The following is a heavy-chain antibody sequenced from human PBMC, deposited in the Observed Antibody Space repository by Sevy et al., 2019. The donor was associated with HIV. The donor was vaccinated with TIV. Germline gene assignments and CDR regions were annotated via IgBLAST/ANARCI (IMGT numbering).Heavy chain of an antibody. CDR3: ARASVENYMDV. CDR2: IWYDGSNK. V-gene: IGHV3-33*01. CDR1: GFTFSSYG. J-gene: IGHJ6*03. D-gene: IGHD1-1*01. Sequence: GGSLRLSCVASGFTFSSYGMHWVRQAPGKGLEWVAVIWYDGSNKYYADSVKGRFTISRDNSKNTLYLQMNSLRAEDTAVYYCARASVENYMDVWGKGTTVTVSS.